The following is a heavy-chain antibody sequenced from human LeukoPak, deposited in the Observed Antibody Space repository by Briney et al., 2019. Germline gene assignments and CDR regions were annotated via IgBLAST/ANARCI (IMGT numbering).Heavy chain of an antibody. CDR1: GFTFSNAW. CDR3: TTDLTVTYGSEEYNFDC. D-gene: IGHD3-10*01. V-gene: IGHV3-15*01. J-gene: IGHJ4*02. Sequence: PGGSLRLSCAASGFTFSNAWMSWVRQAPGKGLGWVGHIKSKTDGGTTDYAAPVKGRFNISRDDSKNTLYLQMNSLKTEDTAVYYCTTDLTVTYGSEEYNFDCWGQGTLVTVSS. CDR2: IKSKTDGGTT.